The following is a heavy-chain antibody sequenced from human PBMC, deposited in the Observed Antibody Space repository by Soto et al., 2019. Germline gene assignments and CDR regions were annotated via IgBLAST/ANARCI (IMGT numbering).Heavy chain of an antibody. CDR3: ARNLGNWYSDL. CDR2: ISSDGRIT. Sequence: PGGSLRLSCAASGFTLSNHWMHWVRQAPGKGLVWVSRISSDGRITSYTDSVQGRFTISRDNANNTLHLQMNSLRADDTAVYYCARNLGNWYSDLWGRGTLVTVSS. CDR1: GFTLSNHW. J-gene: IGHJ2*01. V-gene: IGHV3-74*01.